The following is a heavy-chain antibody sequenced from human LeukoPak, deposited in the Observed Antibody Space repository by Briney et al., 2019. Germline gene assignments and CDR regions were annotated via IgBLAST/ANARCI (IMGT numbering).Heavy chain of an antibody. J-gene: IGHJ5*02. CDR1: GGSISSGGYY. CDR2: IYYSGST. CDR3: ARGPEGYDFWSGYYNWFDP. Sequence: SQTLSLTCTVSGGSISSGGYYRSSIRQHPGKGLEWIGYIYYSGSTYYDPSLKSRVTISVDTSKNQFSLKLSSVTAADTAVYYCARGPEGYDFWSGYYNWFDPWGQGTLVTVSS. V-gene: IGHV4-31*03. D-gene: IGHD3-3*01.